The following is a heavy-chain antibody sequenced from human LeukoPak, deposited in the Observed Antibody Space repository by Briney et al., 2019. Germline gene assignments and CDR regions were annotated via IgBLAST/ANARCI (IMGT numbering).Heavy chain of an antibody. CDR3: ARDGGSSSWYPYYFDY. CDR1: GYTFSGCY. D-gene: IGHD6-13*01. Sequence: GASVKVSCKASGYTFSGCYIHWVRQAPGQGLEWMGGIIPIFGTANYAQKFQGRVTITADESTSTAYMELSSLRSEDTAVYYCARDGGSSSWYPYYFDYWGQGTLVTVSS. J-gene: IGHJ4*02. CDR2: IIPIFGTA. V-gene: IGHV1-69*13.